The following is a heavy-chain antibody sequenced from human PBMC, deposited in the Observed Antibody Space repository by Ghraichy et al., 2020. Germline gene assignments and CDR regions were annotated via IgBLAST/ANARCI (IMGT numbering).Heavy chain of an antibody. Sequence: SETLSLTCTVSGGSISSSSYYWGWIRQPPGKGLEWIGSIYYSGSTYYNPSLKSRVTISVDTSKNQFSLKLSSVTAADTAVYYCASLTRGDYVGYWGQGTLVTVSS. CDR3: ASLTRGDYVGY. CDR1: GGSISSSSYY. V-gene: IGHV4-39*01. J-gene: IGHJ4*02. CDR2: IYYSGST. D-gene: IGHD4-17*01.